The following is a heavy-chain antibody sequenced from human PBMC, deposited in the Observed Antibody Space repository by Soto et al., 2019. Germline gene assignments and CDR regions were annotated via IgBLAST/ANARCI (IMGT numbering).Heavy chain of an antibody. V-gene: IGHV4-34*01. D-gene: IGHD3-10*01. CDR1: GGSFNYYY. CDR3: ASRMGSGRYYFDY. CDR2: VNHSGST. Sequence: SETLSLTCAIYGGSFNYYYWSWIRQSPGKGLEWIGEVNHSGSTNYNPSFKSRVAISMDTSKNQFSLRLNSATAADTAVFYCASRMGSGRYYFDYWGQGTPVTVSS. J-gene: IGHJ4*02.